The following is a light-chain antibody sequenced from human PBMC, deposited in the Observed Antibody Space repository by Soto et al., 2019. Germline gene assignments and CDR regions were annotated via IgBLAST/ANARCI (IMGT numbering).Light chain of an antibody. Sequence: EVVMRQSPATLSVSPGEGATLSCRASQGIGDTLAWYQHKPGQAPRLLIYGASSRATGIPDRFSGSGSGTDFTLTISRLEPEDFAVYHCQQYSSSPLTFGGGTKVDI. CDR1: QGIGDT. CDR3: QQYSSSPLT. CDR2: GAS. V-gene: IGKV3-20*01. J-gene: IGKJ4*01.